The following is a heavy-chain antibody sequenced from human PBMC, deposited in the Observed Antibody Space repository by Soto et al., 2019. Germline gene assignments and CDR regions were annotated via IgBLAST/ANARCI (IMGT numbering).Heavy chain of an antibody. Sequence: PPVRVSCKASGGTVRSYSISCVPQAPEQGLERLGGIIPIFGTANYAQKSKGRVTITADVSMRTAYMELSSLRSEDTAVYYCARDRLGIAAAGTKLGYNWFEPWGQGTLVTVSS. CDR3: ARDRLGIAAAGTKLGYNWFEP. CDR2: IIPIFGTA. J-gene: IGHJ5*02. V-gene: IGHV1-69*13. D-gene: IGHD6-13*01. CDR1: GGTVRSYS.